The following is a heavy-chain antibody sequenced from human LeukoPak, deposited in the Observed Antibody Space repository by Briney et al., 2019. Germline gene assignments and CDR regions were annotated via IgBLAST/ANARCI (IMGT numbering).Heavy chain of an antibody. J-gene: IGHJ4*02. D-gene: IGHD3-16*01. Sequence: GASVKVSCKTSGYTFTAYHVHWVRQAPGQGLEFMGWIYPPTGGTVLVEKFQGRVIMTRDTSITTAYMELSGLNFDDTAVYYCVRENWYYDHWGQGTLVTVSS. CDR1: GYTFTAYH. V-gene: IGHV1-2*02. CDR3: VRENWYYDH. CDR2: IYPPTGGT.